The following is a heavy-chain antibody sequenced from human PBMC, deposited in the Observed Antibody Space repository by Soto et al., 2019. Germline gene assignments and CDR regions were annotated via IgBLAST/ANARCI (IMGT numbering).Heavy chain of an antibody. V-gene: IGHV4-59*01. Sequence: ETLSLTCTISSGSIGSYYWSWIRQPPGKGLEWIGYIYYSGSTNYNPSLKSRVTISIDTSKNQFSLKVNSVTAADTAVYYCARATTVDPRIDYWGQGNMVTVSS. CDR3: ARATTVDPRIDY. CDR1: SGSIGSYY. CDR2: IYYSGST. D-gene: IGHD4-17*01. J-gene: IGHJ4*02.